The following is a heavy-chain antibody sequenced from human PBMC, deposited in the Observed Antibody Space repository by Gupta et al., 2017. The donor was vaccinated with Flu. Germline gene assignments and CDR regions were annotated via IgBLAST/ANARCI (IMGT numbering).Heavy chain of an antibody. Sequence: QVQLVQSGAEVKKPGSSVKVSCKASGGTFSTYTIIWVRQAPGQGLEWMGGITPIFGTANYAQKFQGRVTITADESTTTTTAYMELSSLRSEDTAVYYCARVDGHHLYYNYFDDWGQGTLVTVSS. CDR3: ARVDGHHLYYNYFDD. V-gene: IGHV1-69*01. D-gene: IGHD1-26*01. CDR1: GGTFSTYT. J-gene: IGHJ4*02. CDR2: ITPIFGTA.